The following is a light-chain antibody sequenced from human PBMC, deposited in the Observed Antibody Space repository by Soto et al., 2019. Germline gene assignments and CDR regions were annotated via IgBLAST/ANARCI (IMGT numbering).Light chain of an antibody. Sequence: EIVMTQSPATLSVSPGERVTLSCRASQSVSSNLAWYQQKSGQAPRLLIYGASTRATGIPARFSGSGSGTEFTLTISSLQAADVAIYYCQQYHKWPPVTFGQGTRLEIK. CDR2: GAS. CDR3: QQYHKWPPVT. V-gene: IGKV3-15*01. J-gene: IGKJ5*01. CDR1: QSVSSN.